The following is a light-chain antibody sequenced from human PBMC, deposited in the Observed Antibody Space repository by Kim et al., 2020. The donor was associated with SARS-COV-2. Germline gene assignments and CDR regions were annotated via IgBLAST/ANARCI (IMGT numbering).Light chain of an antibody. CDR1: SLRSYY. V-gene: IGLV3-19*01. Sequence: SSELTQDPAVSVALGQTVTITCQGDSLRSYYASWYQQKPGQAPVLVIYGKNSRPSEIPDRFSGSSSGNTASLTITGTQAEDEADYYCNSRDNSGNHVVFG. J-gene: IGLJ3*02. CDR3: NSRDNSGNHVV. CDR2: GKN.